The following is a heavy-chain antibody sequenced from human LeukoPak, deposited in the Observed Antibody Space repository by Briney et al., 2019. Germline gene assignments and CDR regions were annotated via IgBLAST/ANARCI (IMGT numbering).Heavy chain of an antibody. CDR1: GFTFRSYA. CDR2: VSGSGDST. V-gene: IGHV3-23*01. D-gene: IGHD6-19*01. Sequence: GGSLRLSCAASGFTFRSYAMSWVRQAPGKGLEWVSGVSGSGDSTYCADSVKGRFTISRDNSKDTLYLQMNSLRADDTAVYYCAKAPDSSGRYYLDHWGQGTLVTVSS. CDR3: AKAPDSSGRYYLDH. J-gene: IGHJ4*02.